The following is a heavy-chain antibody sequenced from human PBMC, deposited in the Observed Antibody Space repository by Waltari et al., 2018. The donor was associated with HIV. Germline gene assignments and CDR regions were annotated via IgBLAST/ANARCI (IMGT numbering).Heavy chain of an antibody. CDR2: KNTNGNT. D-gene: IGHD2-15*01. CDR3: AGAKRCGTECLDAFDV. Sequence: QVQLQQWCAGLLKPSETLSLSCAVYGGSFCSYYWNWIRQFPGQGPEWIGQKNTNGNTNLTPSLKSRFTIAVDTSKNQFSLRVTSMTAADTAVYYCAGAKRCGTECLDAFDVWGQGTMVSVSS. J-gene: IGHJ3*01. V-gene: IGHV4-34*01. CDR1: GGSFCSYY.